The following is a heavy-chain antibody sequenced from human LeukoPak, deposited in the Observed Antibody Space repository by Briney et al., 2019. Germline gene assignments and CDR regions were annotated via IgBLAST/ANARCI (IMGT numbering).Heavy chain of an antibody. Sequence: GGSLRLSCAASGFTFSSYWMHWARQAAGKGLVWVSRINNDGRSTTHADSVKGRFTISRDNAKNTLYLQMNSLRAEDTAVYYCVSGAYYSDKGGYLHHWGQGTLVTVSS. CDR2: INNDGRST. D-gene: IGHD3-22*01. CDR3: VSGAYYSDKGGYLHH. V-gene: IGHV3-74*01. J-gene: IGHJ5*02. CDR1: GFTFSSYW.